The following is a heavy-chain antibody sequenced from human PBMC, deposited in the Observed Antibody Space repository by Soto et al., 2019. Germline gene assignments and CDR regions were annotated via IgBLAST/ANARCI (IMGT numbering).Heavy chain of an antibody. V-gene: IGHV4-30-2*06. Sequence: QLRLQESGSGVVRTSETLSLTCTVSGGSITHGGFSWSWIRQSPGKGLEWIGYIGHLENTYFHPTFKSRLTMSIDRSKNQFYLNLSSVTAADRAVYYCARGGGNDPFDSWGQGVLVSVSS. D-gene: IGHD5-12*01. J-gene: IGHJ4*02. CDR1: GGSITHGGFS. CDR3: ARGGGNDPFDS. CDR2: IGHLENT.